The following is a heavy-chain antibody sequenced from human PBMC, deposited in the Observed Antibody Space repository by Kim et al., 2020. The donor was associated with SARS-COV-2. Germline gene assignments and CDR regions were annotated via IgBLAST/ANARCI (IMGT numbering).Heavy chain of an antibody. CDR2: VNRDGTTT. CDR3: ARVYCYSPTCYEAYYFDH. J-gene: IGHJ4*02. Sequence: GGSLRLSCTASGVTFSDSWMHWVRHAPGKGLVWVARVNRDGTTTTYADSVKGRFTISRDNAKNTVYLQMNGLRVEDTGLYYCARVYCYSPTCYEAYYFDHWGQGTLVTVSS. V-gene: IGHV3-74*03. D-gene: IGHD2-2*01. CDR1: GVTFSDSW.